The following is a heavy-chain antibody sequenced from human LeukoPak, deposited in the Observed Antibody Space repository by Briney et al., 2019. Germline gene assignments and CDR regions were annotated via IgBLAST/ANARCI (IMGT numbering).Heavy chain of an antibody. CDR1: GGSISSGDYY. CDR3: ASIRLRGSGMDV. D-gene: IGHD4-17*01. J-gene: IGHJ6*02. V-gene: IGHV4-30-4*01. Sequence: PSETLSLTCTVSGGSISSGDYYWSWIRQPPGKGLEWIGYVYYSGSTYYNPSLKSRVTISVDTSKNQFSLKLSSVTAADTAVYYCASIRLRGSGMDVWGQGTTVTVSS. CDR2: VYYSGST.